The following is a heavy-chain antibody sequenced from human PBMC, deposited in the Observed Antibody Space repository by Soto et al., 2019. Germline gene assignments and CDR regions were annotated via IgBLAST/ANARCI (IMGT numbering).Heavy chain of an antibody. CDR1: GYTFTGYY. D-gene: IGHD4-4*01. CDR3: ARDQERHSNPQTVYYGMDV. Sequence: ASVKVSCKASGYTFTGYYMHWVRQAPGQGLEWMGWINPNSGGTNYAQKFQGWVTMTRDTSISTAYMELSRLRSDDTAVYYCARDQERHSNPQTVYYGMDVWGQGTTVTVSS. J-gene: IGHJ6*02. CDR2: INPNSGGT. V-gene: IGHV1-2*04.